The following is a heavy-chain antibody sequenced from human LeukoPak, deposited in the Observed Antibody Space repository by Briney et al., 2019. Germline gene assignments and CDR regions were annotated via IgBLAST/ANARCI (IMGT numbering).Heavy chain of an antibody. CDR1: GGSISSYY. CDR2: MYYSGST. V-gene: IGHV4-59*01. CDR3: ARSRVWSDYWGYFDY. J-gene: IGHJ4*02. D-gene: IGHD3-3*01. Sequence: SETLSLTCTVSGGSISSYYWSWIRQPPGKGLEWIGHMYYSGSTNYNPSLKSRVTISVDTAKNQFSLKLRAVTAADTAVYYCARSRVWSDYWGYFDYWGQGTLVTVSS.